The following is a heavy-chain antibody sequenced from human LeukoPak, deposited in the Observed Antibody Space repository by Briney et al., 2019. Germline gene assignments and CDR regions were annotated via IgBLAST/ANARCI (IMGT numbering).Heavy chain of an antibody. Sequence: PSETLSLTCAVYGGSFSGYYWSWIRQPPGKGLEWIGEINHSGSTNYNPSLKSRVTISVDTSKNQFSLKLSSVTAADTAVYYCARGPTFNIVVVTALFDYWGHGTLVTVSS. J-gene: IGHJ4*01. D-gene: IGHD2-21*02. CDR3: ARGPTFNIVVVTALFDY. CDR2: INHSGST. V-gene: IGHV4-34*01. CDR1: GGSFSGYY.